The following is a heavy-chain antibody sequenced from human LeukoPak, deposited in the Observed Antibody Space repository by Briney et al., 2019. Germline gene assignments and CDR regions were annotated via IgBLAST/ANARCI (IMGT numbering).Heavy chain of an antibody. V-gene: IGHV3-30*03. D-gene: IGHD3-16*01. CDR3: ARDTFGSFDY. CDR2: VTHDNSQK. J-gene: IGHJ4*02. CDR1: GFTFNTYA. Sequence: GGSLRLSCAASGFTFNTYAMHWVRQAPGKGLEWVAVVTHDNSQKYYADSVKGRFTISRDNSRNTLYLQMNSLRAEDTAVYYCARDTFGSFDYWGQGTLVTVSS.